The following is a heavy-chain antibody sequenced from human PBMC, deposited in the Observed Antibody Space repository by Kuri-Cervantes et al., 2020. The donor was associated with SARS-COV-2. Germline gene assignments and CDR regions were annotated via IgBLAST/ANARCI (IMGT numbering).Heavy chain of an antibody. Sequence: GSLRLSCTVSGGSIGRRNYYWGWIRQPPGKGLEWIGNIYYSGNTYYNPSLRSRVTISEDTSKNQFSLNLTSVTAADTAVYYCARVDSSLTIDYWGQGTLVTVSS. CDR1: GGSIGRRNYY. J-gene: IGHJ4*02. CDR3: ARVDSSLTIDY. CDR2: IYYSGNT. V-gene: IGHV4-39*07. D-gene: IGHD6-13*01.